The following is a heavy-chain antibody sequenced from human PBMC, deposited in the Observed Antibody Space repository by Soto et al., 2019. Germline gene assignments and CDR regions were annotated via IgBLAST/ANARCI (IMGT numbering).Heavy chain of an antibody. D-gene: IGHD6-19*01. J-gene: IGHJ5*02. CDR1: GYTFASYG. CDR2: ISAYNGNT. V-gene: IGHV1-18*01. Sequence: ASVKVSCKASGYTFASYGISWVRQAPGQGLEWMGWISAYNGNTNYAQKLQGRVTMTTDTSTSTAYMELRSLRSDDTAVYYCASIAVDEWYWFDPWGQGTLVTVSS. CDR3: ASIAVDEWYWFDP.